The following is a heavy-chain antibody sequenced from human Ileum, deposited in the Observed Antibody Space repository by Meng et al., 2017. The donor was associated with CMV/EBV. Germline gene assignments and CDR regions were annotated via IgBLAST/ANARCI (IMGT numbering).Heavy chain of an antibody. CDR3: ARESATGYNYWSVDY. CDR1: GGSISSGGFY. V-gene: IGHV4-31*02. J-gene: IGHJ4*02. D-gene: IGHD3-22*01. Sequence: GGSISSGGFYWSWVRQHPGKGLQWIGYIYHSGATYYNPSLKSRLSFSIDTSNDQFSLKLTSVTAADTAVYYCARESATGYNYWSVDYWGRGTLVTVSS. CDR2: IYHSGAT.